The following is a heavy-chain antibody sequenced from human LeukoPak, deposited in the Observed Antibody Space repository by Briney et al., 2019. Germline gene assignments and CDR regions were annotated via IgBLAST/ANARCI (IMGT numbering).Heavy chain of an antibody. J-gene: IGHJ4*02. V-gene: IGHV4-30-4*08. CDR1: GGSISSGDYY. CDR3: ASKEPVAAALDY. Sequence: SQTLSLTCTVSGGSISSGDYYWSWIRQPPGKGLEWIGYIYYSGSTYYNPSLKSRVTISVDTSKNQFSLKLSSVTAADTAVYYCASKEPVAAALDYWGQGTLVTVSS. D-gene: IGHD6-19*01. CDR2: IYYSGST.